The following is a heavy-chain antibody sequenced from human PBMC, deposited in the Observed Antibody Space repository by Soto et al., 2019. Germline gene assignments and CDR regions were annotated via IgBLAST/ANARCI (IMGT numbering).Heavy chain of an antibody. Sequence: GESLKISCKGSGYSFTIYWISWVRQMPGKGLEWMGRIDPSDSYTNYSPSFQGHVTISADKSISTAYLQWSSLKASDTAMYYCARHRRYYYGSGSQGGWFDPWGQGTLVTV. CDR3: ARHRRYYYGSGSQGGWFDP. V-gene: IGHV5-10-1*01. CDR2: IDPSDSYT. CDR1: GYSFTIYW. D-gene: IGHD3-10*01. J-gene: IGHJ5*02.